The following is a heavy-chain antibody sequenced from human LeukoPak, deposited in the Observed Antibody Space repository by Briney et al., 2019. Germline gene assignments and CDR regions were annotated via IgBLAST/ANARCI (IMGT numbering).Heavy chain of an antibody. CDR3: ARADSVPAGDYHYWYMDV. D-gene: IGHD2-2*01. J-gene: IGHJ6*03. CDR1: GFTLTDY. V-gene: IGHV1-2*02. Sequence: ASVKVSCTASGFTLTDYIHWVRQDPSQGLQWMGWIKPNSGDTDYAQKFQGRVTMTRDTSISTVYMELSSLRSDDTAVYYCARADSVPAGDYHYWYMDVWGKGTTVTVSS. CDR2: IKPNSGDT.